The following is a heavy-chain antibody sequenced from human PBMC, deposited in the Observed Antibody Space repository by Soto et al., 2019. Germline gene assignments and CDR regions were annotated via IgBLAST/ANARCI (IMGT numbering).Heavy chain of an antibody. Sequence: SVKVSCKASGGTFSSYAISWVRQAPGQGLEWMGGIIPIFGTANYAQKLQGRVTITADESTSTAYMELSSLRSEDTAVYYCARGVMGYYYYGMDVWGQGTTVTVSS. CDR2: IIPIFGTA. V-gene: IGHV1-69*13. D-gene: IGHD2-21*01. CDR1: GGTFSSYA. J-gene: IGHJ6*02. CDR3: ARGVMGYYYYGMDV.